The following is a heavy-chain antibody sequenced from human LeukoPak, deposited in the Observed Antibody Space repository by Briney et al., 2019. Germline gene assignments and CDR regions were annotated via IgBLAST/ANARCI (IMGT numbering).Heavy chain of an antibody. D-gene: IGHD2-2*01. CDR2: VIPIFGTA. CDR1: GGTFSSYA. V-gene: IGHV1-69*06. J-gene: IGHJ6*04. Sequence: SVKVSCKASGGTFSSYAISWVRQAPGQGLEWTGGVIPIFGTANYAQKFQGRVTITADKSTSTAYMELSSLRSEDTAVYYCARDRGMNVVVPAAIPYYYYYGMDVWGKGTTVTVSS. CDR3: ARDRGMNVVVPAAIPYYYYYGMDV.